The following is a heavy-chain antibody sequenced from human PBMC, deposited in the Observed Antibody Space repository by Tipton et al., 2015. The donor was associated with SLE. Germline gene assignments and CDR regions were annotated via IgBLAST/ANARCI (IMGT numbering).Heavy chain of an antibody. CDR3: AKDKGSGRPYYFDY. CDR1: GFTFSSYG. J-gene: IGHJ4*02. D-gene: IGHD1-26*01. CDR2: IRYDGSNK. Sequence: QVQLVQSGGGVVQPGGSLRLSCAASGFTFSSYGMHWVRQAPGKGLEWVAFIRYDGSNKYYADSVKGRFTISRDNSKNTLYLQMNSLRAEDTAVYYCAKDKGSGRPYYFDYWGQGTLVTVSS. V-gene: IGHV3-30*02.